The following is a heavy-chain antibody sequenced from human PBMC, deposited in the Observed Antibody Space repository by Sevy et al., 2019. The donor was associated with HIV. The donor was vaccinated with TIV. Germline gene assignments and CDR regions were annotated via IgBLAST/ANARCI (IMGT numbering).Heavy chain of an antibody. J-gene: IGHJ4*02. CDR1: GFTFGDYA. D-gene: IGHD2-2*01. CDR2: IRSKAYGGTT. Sequence: GGSLRLSCTASGFTFGDYAMSWVRQAPGKGPEWVGFIRSKAYGGTTEYAASVKGRFTISRDDSKSIAYLQMNSLKTEDTAVYYCTRGYCSSTSCYWKQEYYFDYWGQGTLVTVSS. CDR3: TRGYCSSTSCYWKQEYYFDY. V-gene: IGHV3-49*04.